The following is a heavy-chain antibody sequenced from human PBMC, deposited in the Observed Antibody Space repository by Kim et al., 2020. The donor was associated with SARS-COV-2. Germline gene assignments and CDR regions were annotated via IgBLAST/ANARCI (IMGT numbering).Heavy chain of an antibody. CDR3: AREYDSSSWDYYYYGMDV. D-gene: IGHD6-13*01. V-gene: IGHV4-4*07. Sequence: SETLSLTCTVSGGSISSYYWSWIRQPAGKGLEWIGRIYTSGSTNYNPSLKSRVTMSVDTSKNQFSLKLSSVTAADTAVYYCAREYDSSSWDYYYYGMDVWGQGTTVTVSS. J-gene: IGHJ6*02. CDR1: GGSISSYY. CDR2: IYTSGST.